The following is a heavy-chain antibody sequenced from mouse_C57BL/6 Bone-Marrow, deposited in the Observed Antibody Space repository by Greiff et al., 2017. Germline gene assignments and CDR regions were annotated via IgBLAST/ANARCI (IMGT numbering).Heavy chain of an antibody. Sequence: EVMLVESGGDLVKPGGSLKLSCAASGFTFSSYGMSWVRQTPDKRLEWVATISSGGSYTYYPDSVKGRFTISRDNAKNTLYLHMSSLKSEYTAMYYCARQWFAYWGQGTLVTVSA. CDR1: GFTFSSYG. CDR2: ISSGGSYT. J-gene: IGHJ3*01. CDR3: ARQWFAY. V-gene: IGHV5-6*02.